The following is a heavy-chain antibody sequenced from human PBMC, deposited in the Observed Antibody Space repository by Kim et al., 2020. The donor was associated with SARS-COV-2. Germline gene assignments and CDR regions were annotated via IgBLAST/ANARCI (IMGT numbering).Heavy chain of an antibody. V-gene: IGHV4-31*03. Sequence: SETLSLTCTVSGGSISSGGYYWSWIRQHPGKGLEWIGYIYYSGSTYYNPSLKSRVTISVDTSKNQFSLKLSSVTAADTAVYYCARAERITMVRAPNYFDYWGQGTLVTVSS. CDR2: IYYSGST. J-gene: IGHJ4*02. D-gene: IGHD3-10*01. CDR1: GGSISSGGYY. CDR3: ARAERITMVRAPNYFDY.